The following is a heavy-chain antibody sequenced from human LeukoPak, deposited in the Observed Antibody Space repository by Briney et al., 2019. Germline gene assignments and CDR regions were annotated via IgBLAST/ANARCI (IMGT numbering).Heavy chain of an antibody. CDR3: ARGGGGRLGRQNNWFDP. V-gene: IGHV4-59*12. CDR2: IYYSGST. D-gene: IGHD3-16*01. CDR1: GGSISSYY. J-gene: IGHJ5*02. Sequence: PSETLSLTCTVSGGSISSYYWSWIRQPPGKGLEWIGYIYYSGSTNYNPSLKSRVTISVDTSKNQFSLKLSSVTAADTAVYYCARGGGGRLGRQNNWFDPWGQGTLVTVSS.